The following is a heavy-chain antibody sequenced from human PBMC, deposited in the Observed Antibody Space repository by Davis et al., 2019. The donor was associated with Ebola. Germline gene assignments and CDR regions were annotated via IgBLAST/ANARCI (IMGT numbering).Heavy chain of an antibody. CDR3: ARDMGGNHFDTSLDY. CDR2: INSDGSST. Sequence: PGGSLRLSCAASGFTFSSYWMHWVRQAPGKGLVWVSRINSDGSSTSYADSVKGRFTISRDNSKNTLYLQMISLRVEDTAVYYCARDMGGNHFDTSLDYWGQGTLVTVSS. J-gene: IGHJ4*02. V-gene: IGHV3-74*01. D-gene: IGHD3-22*01. CDR1: GFTFSSYW.